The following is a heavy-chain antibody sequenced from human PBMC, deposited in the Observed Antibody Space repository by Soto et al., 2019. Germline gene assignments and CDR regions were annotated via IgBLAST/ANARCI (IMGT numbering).Heavy chain of an antibody. Sequence: GGSLRLSCAASGFTVSSSYMNWVRQAPGKGLEWASVIYSDGSTYYADSVKGRFTISRDTSKNTLYLQMNSLRAEDSAVYYCARGLRYFDWFTMGAYYGMDVWGQGTMVTVSS. CDR3: ARGLRYFDWFTMGAYYGMDV. D-gene: IGHD3-9*01. CDR1: GFTVSSSY. CDR2: IYSDGST. J-gene: IGHJ6*02. V-gene: IGHV3-66*01.